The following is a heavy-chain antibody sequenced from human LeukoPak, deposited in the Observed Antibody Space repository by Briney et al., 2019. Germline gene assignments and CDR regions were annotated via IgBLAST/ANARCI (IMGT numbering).Heavy chain of an antibody. Sequence: GGSLRLSCSASGFTFSTYAMYWVRQAPGKGLEYVSAISSNGGSTYYADSVKGRFTISRDNPKNTLYLQMSSLRAEDTAVYYCVKVPLPGFGELVDAFDTWGQGTMVTVSS. CDR1: GFTFSTYA. J-gene: IGHJ3*02. CDR2: ISSNGGST. V-gene: IGHV3-64D*06. CDR3: VKVPLPGFGELVDAFDT. D-gene: IGHD3-10*01.